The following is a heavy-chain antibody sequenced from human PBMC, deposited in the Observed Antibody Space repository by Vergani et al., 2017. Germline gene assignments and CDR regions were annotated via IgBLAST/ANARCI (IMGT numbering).Heavy chain of an antibody. V-gene: IGHV3-23*01. D-gene: IGHD3-9*01. CDR1: GFTFSSYA. J-gene: IGHJ4*02. Sequence: EVQLLESGGGLVQPGGSLRLSCAASGFTFSSYAMSWVRQAPGKGLEWVSAISGSGGSTYYADSVKGRFTISRDNSKNTLYLQMNSLRAEDTAVYYCARLLRYFDWSPDYWGQGTLVTVSS. CDR2: ISGSGGST. CDR3: ARLLRYFDWSPDY.